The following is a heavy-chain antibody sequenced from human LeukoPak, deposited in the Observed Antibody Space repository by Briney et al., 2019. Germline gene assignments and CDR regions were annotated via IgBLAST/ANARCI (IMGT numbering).Heavy chain of an antibody. D-gene: IGHD3-10*01. J-gene: IGHJ6*03. V-gene: IGHV4-39*07. CDR1: GGSISSSSYY. CDR3: ARDFRSGGSGYYMDV. Sequence: PSETLSLTRTVSGGSISSSSYYWGWIRQPPGKGLEWIGSIYYSGSTYYNPSLKSRVTISVDTSKNQFSLKLSSVTAADTAVYYCARDFRSGGSGYYMDVWGKGTTVTISS. CDR2: IYYSGST.